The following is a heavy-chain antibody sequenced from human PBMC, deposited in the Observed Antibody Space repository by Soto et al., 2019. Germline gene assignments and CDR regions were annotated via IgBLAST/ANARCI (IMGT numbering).Heavy chain of an antibody. V-gene: IGHV3-21*01. CDR1: GCTFRSYS. D-gene: IGHD1-26*01. CDR3: TRPWLATREFDY. Sequence: TXSLSFAASGCTFRSYSMNWFRQAPGKGLEWVSSISSSSGHIYYADSLKGRFTISRDNAKNSLYLQMNSLRAEDTAVYYCTRPWLATREFDYCGQRTRVIVSS. CDR2: ISSSSGHI. J-gene: IGHJ4*02.